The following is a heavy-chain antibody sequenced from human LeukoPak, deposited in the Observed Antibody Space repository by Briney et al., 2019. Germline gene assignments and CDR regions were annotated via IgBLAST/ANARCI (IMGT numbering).Heavy chain of an antibody. D-gene: IGHD3-22*01. CDR2: IYHSGRT. CDR1: GYSISSGYY. CDR3: ARRYYYYESSGYSDSFDY. V-gene: IGHV4-38-2*02. J-gene: IGHJ4*02. Sequence: SETLSLTCTVSGYSISSGYYWGWIRQPPGKGLEWIGSIYHSGRTFYNPSLKSRVTISVDTSKNQFSLKLSSVTAADTAVYYCARRYYYYESSGYSDSFDYWGQGTLVTVSS.